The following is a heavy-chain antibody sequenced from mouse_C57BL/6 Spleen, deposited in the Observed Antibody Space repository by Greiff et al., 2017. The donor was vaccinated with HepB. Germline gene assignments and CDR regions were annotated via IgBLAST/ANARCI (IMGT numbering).Heavy chain of an antibody. J-gene: IGHJ2*01. Sequence: VQLQQSGAELVKAGASVKMSCKASGYTFTSYWMHWVKQRLGQGLEWFAETNPTNGRTYYNEKFKSKATLTVDNASSTAYMLLSGPTFEDSAVYYCARIKKIVATYIDYWGQVTTLTVSS. V-gene: IGHV1S81*02. D-gene: IGHD1-1*01. CDR3: ARIKKIVATYIDY. CDR2: TNPTNGRT. CDR1: GYTFTSYW.